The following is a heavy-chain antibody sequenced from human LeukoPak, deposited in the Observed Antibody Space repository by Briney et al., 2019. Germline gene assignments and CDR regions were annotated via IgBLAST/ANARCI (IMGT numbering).Heavy chain of an antibody. J-gene: IGHJ4*02. Sequence: GASVKVSCKASGGTFSSYTISWVRQAPGQGREWMGRIIPILGIANYAQKFQGRVTITADKSTSTAYMELSSLRSEDTAVYYCAGEESSSDRFDYWGQGTLVTVSS. CDR1: GGTFSSYT. CDR2: IIPILGIA. D-gene: IGHD6-6*01. V-gene: IGHV1-69*02. CDR3: AGEESSSDRFDY.